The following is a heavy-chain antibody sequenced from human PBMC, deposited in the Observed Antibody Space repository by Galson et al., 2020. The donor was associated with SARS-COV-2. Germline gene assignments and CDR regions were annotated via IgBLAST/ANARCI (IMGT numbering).Heavy chain of an antibody. CDR3: TTYTSGTLGY. CDR2: IISKTDGGAT. V-gene: IGHV3-15*01. CDR1: GFTFDNAW. Sequence: GGSLRLSCVASGFTFDNAWMTWVRQAPGKGLEWVGRIISKTDGGATHYAAPVKGRFTISRDDSEDTLYLQMNSLKTEDTAVYYCTTYTSGTLGYWGQGILVTVSS. J-gene: IGHJ4*02. D-gene: IGHD6-13*01.